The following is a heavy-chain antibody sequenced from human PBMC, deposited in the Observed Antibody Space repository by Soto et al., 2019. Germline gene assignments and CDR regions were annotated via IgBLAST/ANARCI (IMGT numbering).Heavy chain of an antibody. CDR3: ARVRASRDYYYYYGMDV. CDR2: IGTAGDT. V-gene: IGHV3-13*01. Sequence: PGGSLRLSCAASGFTFSSYDMHWVRQATGKGLEWVSAIGTAGDTYYPGSVKGRFTISRENAKNSLYLQMNSLRAGDTAVYYCARVRASRDYYYYYGMDVWGQGTTVTVSS. J-gene: IGHJ6*02. CDR1: GFTFSSYD.